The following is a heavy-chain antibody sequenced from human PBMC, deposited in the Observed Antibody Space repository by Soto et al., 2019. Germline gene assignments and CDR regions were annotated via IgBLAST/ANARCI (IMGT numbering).Heavy chain of an antibody. D-gene: IGHD3-22*01. CDR1: GGTFSSYA. V-gene: IGHV1-69*01. CDR3: ARVGLVVITGVLAEGYFDY. CDR2: IIPIFGTA. Sequence: QVQLVQSGAEVKKPGSSVKVSCKASGGTFSSYAISWVRQAPGQGLEWMGGIIPIFGTANYAQKFQGRVTITADESTSTAYMELSSLRSEDTAVYYCARVGLVVITGVLAEGYFDYWGQGTLVTVSS. J-gene: IGHJ4*02.